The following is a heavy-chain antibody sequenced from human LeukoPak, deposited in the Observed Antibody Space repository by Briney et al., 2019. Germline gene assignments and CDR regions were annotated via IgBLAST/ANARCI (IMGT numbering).Heavy chain of an antibody. D-gene: IGHD2-2*01. V-gene: IGHV4-30-2*01. J-gene: IGHJ4*02. CDR3: ASAAARGLYFDY. CDR1: GGSFSSGGYY. Sequence: PSETLSLTCAVYGGSFSSGGYYWSWIRQPPGKGLEWIGYIYHSGSTYYNPSLKSQVTISVDRSKNQFSLKLSSVTAADTAVYYCASAAARGLYFDYWGQGTLVTVSS. CDR2: IYHSGST.